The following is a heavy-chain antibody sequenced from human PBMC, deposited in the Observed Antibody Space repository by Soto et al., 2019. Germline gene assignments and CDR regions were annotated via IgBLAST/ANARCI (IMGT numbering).Heavy chain of an antibody. CDR2: ISYDGSNK. V-gene: IGHV3-30*18. Sequence: QVQLVESGGGVVQPGRSLRLSCAASGFTFSSHGMHWVRQAPGKGLEWVAVISYDGSNKYYADSVKGRFTISRDNSKNTRYLQMNSLRAEDTAVYYCAKGWGPLENWGQGTLVTVSS. J-gene: IGHJ4*02. CDR1: GFTFSSHG. CDR3: AKGWGPLEN. D-gene: IGHD1-1*01.